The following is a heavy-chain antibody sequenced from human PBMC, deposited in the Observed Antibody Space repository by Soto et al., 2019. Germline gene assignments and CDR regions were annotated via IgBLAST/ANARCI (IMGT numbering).Heavy chain of an antibody. CDR3: SREWSTSGDIDN. CDR2: ISYDGSIK. J-gene: IGHJ4*02. D-gene: IGHD3-10*01. V-gene: IGHV3-30-3*01. CDR1: GFTFSSHS. Sequence: QVQLVESGGGVVQPGRSLRLSCAASGFTFSSHSIQWVRQAPGKGLEWVAVISYDGSIKYYADSVKGRFTISRDNSKNTAYLQMNSLRAEDTAVFYCSREWSTSGDIDNWGQGTLVIVSS.